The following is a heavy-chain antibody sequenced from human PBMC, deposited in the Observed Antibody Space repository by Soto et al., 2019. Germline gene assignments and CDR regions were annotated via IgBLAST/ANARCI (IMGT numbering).Heavy chain of an antibody. D-gene: IGHD2-8*02. CDR2: ISRDGGTK. CDR3: TGEVASGY. V-gene: IGHV3-30*03. Sequence: QVQLVESGGGVVQPGRSLRLSCAVSGFTVSTDGMHWVRQAPGKGLEWVAGISRDGGTKYYADSVKGRFTISRDNSRNTLFLEMNSLRGDDMAVYYCTGEVASGYWGQGTLVTVSS. J-gene: IGHJ4*02. CDR1: GFTVSTDG.